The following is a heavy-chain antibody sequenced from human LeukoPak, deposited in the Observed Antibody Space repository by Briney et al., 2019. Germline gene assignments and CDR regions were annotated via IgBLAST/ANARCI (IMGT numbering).Heavy chain of an antibody. CDR3: ARDHIAATGIIGH. J-gene: IGHJ4*02. Sequence: SETLSLTCTVSGGSISNSTHYWGWIRQPPGKGLEWIGSIYYSGSTYYDPSLKSRVTISVDTSKNQFSLKLSSVTAADTAVYHCARDHIAATGIIGHWGQGTLVTVSS. CDR1: GGSISNSTHY. CDR2: IYYSGST. V-gene: IGHV4-39*07. D-gene: IGHD6-13*01.